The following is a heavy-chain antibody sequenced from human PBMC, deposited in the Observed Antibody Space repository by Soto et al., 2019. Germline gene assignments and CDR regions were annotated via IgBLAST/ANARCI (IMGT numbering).Heavy chain of an antibody. CDR1: GGSISSYY. D-gene: IGHD1-26*01. J-gene: IGHJ4*02. Sequence: QVQLQESGPGLVKPSETLSLTCTVSGGSISSYYWSWIRQPPGKGLEWIGYIYYSGSTNYDPSLKSRVTISVDTSKNQFSLKLSSVTAADTAVYYCARRGTYGDYVDYWGQGTLVTVSS. CDR3: ARRGTYGDYVDY. CDR2: IYYSGST. V-gene: IGHV4-59*08.